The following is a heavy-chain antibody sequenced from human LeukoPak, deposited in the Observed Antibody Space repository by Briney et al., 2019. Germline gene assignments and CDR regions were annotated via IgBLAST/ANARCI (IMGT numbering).Heavy chain of an antibody. Sequence: PGGSLRLSCAASGFTFDDYGMSWVRQAPGKGLEWVSGINWNGGSTDYADSVKGRFTISRDNAKNSLYLQMNSLRAEDTAVYYCASGLASRLVGAATDYWGQGTLVTVSS. CDR2: INWNGGST. D-gene: IGHD1-26*01. CDR3: ASGLASRLVGAATDY. V-gene: IGHV3-20*04. CDR1: GFTFDDYG. J-gene: IGHJ4*02.